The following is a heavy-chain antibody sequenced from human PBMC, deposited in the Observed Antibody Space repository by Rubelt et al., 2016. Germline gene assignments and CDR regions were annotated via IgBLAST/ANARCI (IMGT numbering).Heavy chain of an antibody. V-gene: IGHV2-70*15. CDR1: GFSLSTSGMC. D-gene: IGHD3-10*01. CDR2: IDWDDGK. CDR3: AHISHLWFGELLSSRWFDP. J-gene: IGHJ5*02. Sequence: QVTLRESGPALVKPTQTLTLTCTLSGFSLSTSGMCVSWIRQPPGKALEWLARIDWDDGKSYSTSLKTRLTVSRDSSKTQVVLTMTNMDPVATSTYYCAHISHLWFGELLSSRWFDPWGPGTLVTVSS.